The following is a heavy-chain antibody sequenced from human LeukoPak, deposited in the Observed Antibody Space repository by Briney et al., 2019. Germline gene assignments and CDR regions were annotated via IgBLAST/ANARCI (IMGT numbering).Heavy chain of an antibody. CDR1: GFTFSSYS. D-gene: IGHD5-24*01. Sequence: GGSLRLSCAASGFTFSSYSMNWVRQAPGKGLEWVSSISSSSSYIYYADSVKGRFTISRDNAKNSLYLQMNSLRAEDTAVYYCARVGQRWLQFDYYYMDVWGKGTTVTVSS. J-gene: IGHJ6*03. CDR2: ISSSSSYI. CDR3: ARVGQRWLQFDYYYMDV. V-gene: IGHV3-21*01.